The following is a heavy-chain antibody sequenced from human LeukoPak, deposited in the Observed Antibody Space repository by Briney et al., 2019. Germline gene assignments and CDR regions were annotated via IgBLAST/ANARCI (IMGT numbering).Heavy chain of an antibody. Sequence: SETLSLTCAVSGDSFSSHYWTWIRQPPGKGLEWIGYISYIGSINYNPSLKSRVTISVDTSKNQFSLKLSSVTAADTAVYYCASTIRYFDWLLFGWFDPWGQGTLVTVSS. D-gene: IGHD3-9*01. J-gene: IGHJ5*02. CDR2: ISYIGSI. V-gene: IGHV4-59*11. CDR3: ASTIRYFDWLLFGWFDP. CDR1: GDSFSSHY.